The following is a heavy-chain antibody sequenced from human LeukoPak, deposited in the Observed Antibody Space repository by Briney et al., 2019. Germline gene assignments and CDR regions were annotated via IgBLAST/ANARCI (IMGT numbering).Heavy chain of an antibody. D-gene: IGHD3-16*01. Sequence: PGGSLRLSCVGSGFGFGVHAMSWVRQAPGKGPGWVATIDSGADLFYAESVKGRLPISRDDPRNTVWLQMNSLRAEDTALYYCAKDWTPHNRVYDCLDVWGQGTQVTVSS. V-gene: IGHV3-23*01. J-gene: IGHJ4*02. CDR1: GFGFGVHA. CDR3: AKDWTPHNRVYDCLDV. CDR2: IDSGADL.